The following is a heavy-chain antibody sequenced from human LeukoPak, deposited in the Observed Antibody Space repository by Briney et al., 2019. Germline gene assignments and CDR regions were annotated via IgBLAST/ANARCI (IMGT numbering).Heavy chain of an antibody. D-gene: IGHD1-14*01. Sequence: SETLSLTCTVSGGSISSGSYYWTWIRPPTGQGLEWIGHIYTSGATSYNPSLQSRVTISVDTSKHEFSLKLTSLTAADTAVYYCARTGGGVGWFGTIDSWGQGTLVTVSS. V-gene: IGHV4-61*09. J-gene: IGHJ4*02. CDR1: GGSISSGSYY. CDR2: IYTSGAT. CDR3: ARTGGGVGWFGTIDS.